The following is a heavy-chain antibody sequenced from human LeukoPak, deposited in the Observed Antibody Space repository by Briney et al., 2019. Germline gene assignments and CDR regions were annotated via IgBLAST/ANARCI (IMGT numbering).Heavy chain of an antibody. CDR2: NPGSGGNT. CDR1: GFTLRHYS. J-gene: IGHJ4*02. CDR3: AKWGDYDVLTGYYVSDY. Sequence: GGSLRLLRGASGFTLRHYSKMWVPQAPRKGPECVLANPGSGGNTYYADSVKGRFTISRDNSKNTVFLQMNSLRAEDTAVYYCAKWGDYDVLTGYYVSDYWGQGTLVTVSS. V-gene: IGHV3-23*01. D-gene: IGHD3-9*01.